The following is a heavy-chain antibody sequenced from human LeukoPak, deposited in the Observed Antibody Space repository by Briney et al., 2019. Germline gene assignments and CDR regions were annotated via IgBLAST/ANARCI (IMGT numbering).Heavy chain of an antibody. CDR2: INHSGST. Sequence: SEALSLTCAVYGGSFSGYYWSWIRQPPGKGLEWIGEINHSGSTNYNPSLKSRVTISVDTSKNQFSLKLSSVTAADTAVYYCARLRTMVRGVRGVGVWGKGTTVTISS. V-gene: IGHV4-34*01. D-gene: IGHD3-10*01. CDR1: GGSFSGYY. J-gene: IGHJ6*04. CDR3: ARLRTMVRGVRGVGV.